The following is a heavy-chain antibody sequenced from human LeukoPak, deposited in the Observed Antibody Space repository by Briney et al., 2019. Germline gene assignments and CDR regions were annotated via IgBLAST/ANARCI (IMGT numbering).Heavy chain of an antibody. Sequence: SETLSLTCNVSGGSISSYYWSWIRQPPGKGLEWIGYIYYSGSTNYNPSLKSRVTISVDTSKNQFSLKLSSVTAADTAVYYCARENRTSGSYRLGLDYWGQGTLVTVSS. CDR2: IYYSGST. CDR3: ARENRTSGSYRLGLDY. CDR1: GGSISSYY. D-gene: IGHD3-10*01. J-gene: IGHJ4*02. V-gene: IGHV4-59*01.